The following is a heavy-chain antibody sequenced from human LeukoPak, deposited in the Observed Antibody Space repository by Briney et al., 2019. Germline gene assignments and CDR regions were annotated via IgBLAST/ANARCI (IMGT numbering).Heavy chain of an antibody. J-gene: IGHJ1*01. Sequence: SETLSLTCAVYGGSFSGYYWSWIRQPPGKGLEWIGEINHSGSTNSNPSLKGRVTISVDTSKNQFSLKLSSVTAADTAVYYCARRLLGYCSGGSCYSGYFQHWGQGTLVTVSS. CDR3: ARRLLGYCSGGSCYSGYFQH. V-gene: IGHV4-34*01. CDR1: GGSFSGYY. CDR2: INHSGST. D-gene: IGHD2-15*01.